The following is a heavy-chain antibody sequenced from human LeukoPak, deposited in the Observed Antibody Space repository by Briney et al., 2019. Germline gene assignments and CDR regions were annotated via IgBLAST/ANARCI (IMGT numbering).Heavy chain of an antibody. CDR2: SSSSGSTI. V-gene: IGHV3-48*03. Sequence: GGSLRLSCAASGFTFSSYEMNWVRQAPGKGLEWVSYSSSSGSTIYYADSVRGRFTISRDNAKNSLYLQMNSLRAEDTAVYYCARATRGYSYDWGQGTMVTVSS. J-gene: IGHJ3*01. D-gene: IGHD5-18*01. CDR1: GFTFSSYE. CDR3: ARATRGYSYD.